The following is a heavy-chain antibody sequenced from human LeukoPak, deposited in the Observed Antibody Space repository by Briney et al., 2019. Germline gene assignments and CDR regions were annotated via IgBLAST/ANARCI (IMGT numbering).Heavy chain of an antibody. CDR3: ARQAGRYCSGGSCRFDP. CDR2: IYHSGST. D-gene: IGHD2-15*01. J-gene: IGHJ5*02. V-gene: IGHV4-38-2*01. CDR1: GYSISSGYY. Sequence: SETLSLTCAVSGYSISSGYYWGWIRQPPGKGLEWIGRIYHSGSTYYSPSLKSRVTISVDTSKNQFSLKLSSVTAADTAVYYCARQAGRYCSGGSCRFDPWGQGTLVTVSS.